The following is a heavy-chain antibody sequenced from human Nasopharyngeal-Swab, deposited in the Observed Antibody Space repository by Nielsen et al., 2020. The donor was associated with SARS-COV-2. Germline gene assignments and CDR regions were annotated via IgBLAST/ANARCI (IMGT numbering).Heavy chain of an antibody. D-gene: IGHD5-18*01. Sequence: GESLKISCAASGFSLISYWMHWVRQVPGKGLVWVSRVNSDGSSTSYADSVKGRFTVSRDNAKNTLYLQMNSLRAEDTAVYYCAKGSYGYDYWGQGTLVTVSS. J-gene: IGHJ4*02. CDR2: VNSDGSST. CDR1: GFSLISYW. V-gene: IGHV3-74*01. CDR3: AKGSYGYDY.